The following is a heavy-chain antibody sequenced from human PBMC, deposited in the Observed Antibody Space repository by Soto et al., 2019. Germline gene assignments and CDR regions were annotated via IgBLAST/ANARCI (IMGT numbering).Heavy chain of an antibody. CDR1: GFTFSSYW. V-gene: IGHV3-74*01. D-gene: IGHD3-10*01. J-gene: IGHJ5*02. CDR2: INSDGSST. CDR3: MLSVVRGDWFDP. Sequence: EVQLVESGGGLVQPGGSLRLSCAASGFTFSSYWMHWVRQAPGKGLVWVSRINSDGSSTSYADSVKGRFTISRDNAKNTLYLQMNSLRAEDTAVYYCMLSVVRGDWFDPWGQGTLVTVSS.